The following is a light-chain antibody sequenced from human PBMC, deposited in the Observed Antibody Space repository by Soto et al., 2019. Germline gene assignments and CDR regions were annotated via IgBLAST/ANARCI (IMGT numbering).Light chain of an antibody. V-gene: IGKV1-6*01. J-gene: IGKJ1*01. CDR3: QHYNSYSEA. CDR2: AAS. CDR1: QGIRND. Sequence: AIQMTQSPSSLSASVGDRVTITCRASQGIRNDLGWYQQKPGKAPRLLIYAASSLQSGVPSRFSGSGSGTEFTLTISSLQPDDFATYYCQHYNSYSEAFGQGTKVDIK.